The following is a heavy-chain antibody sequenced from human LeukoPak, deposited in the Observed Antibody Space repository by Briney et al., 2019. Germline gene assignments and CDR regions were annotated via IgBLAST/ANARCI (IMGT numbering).Heavy chain of an antibody. CDR1: GGSTSSNF. D-gene: IGHD3-10*01. Sequence: KSSETLSLTCTISGGSTSSNFWSWIRQPPGKGLEWIGYIYYSGSTNYNPSLKSRVTISVDTSKNQFSLKLSSVTAADTAVYYCARRWTWFGELLDNYWYFDLWGRGTLVTVSS. CDR3: ARRWTWFGELLDNYWYFDL. CDR2: IYYSGST. V-gene: IGHV4-59*08. J-gene: IGHJ2*01.